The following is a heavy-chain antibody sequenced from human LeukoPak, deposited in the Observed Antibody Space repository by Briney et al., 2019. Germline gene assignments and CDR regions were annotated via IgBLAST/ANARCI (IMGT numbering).Heavy chain of an antibody. CDR3: ARAGPGYSGHDAYYFDY. V-gene: IGHV3-7*01. J-gene: IGHJ4*02. CDR1: GFTFSSYW. CDR2: IKQDGSEK. Sequence: GGSLRLSCAASGFTFSSYWMSWVRQAPGKGLEWVANIKQDGSEKYYVDSVKGRFTISRDNAKNSLYLQMNSLRAEDTAVYYCARAGPGYSGHDAYYFDYWGQGTLVTVSS. D-gene: IGHD5-12*01.